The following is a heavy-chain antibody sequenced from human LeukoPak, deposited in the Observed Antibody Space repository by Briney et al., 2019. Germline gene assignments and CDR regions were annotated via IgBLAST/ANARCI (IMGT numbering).Heavy chain of an antibody. CDR1: GGSFSGYY. V-gene: IGHV4-34*01. J-gene: IGHJ4*02. Sequence: PSETLSLTCAVYGGSFSGYYWSWIRQPPGKGLEWIGEINHSGSTYYNPSLKSRVTISVDTSKNQFSLKLSSVTAADTAVYYCANLEVPFDYWGQGTLVTVSS. D-gene: IGHD3-3*01. CDR2: INHSGST. CDR3: ANLEVPFDY.